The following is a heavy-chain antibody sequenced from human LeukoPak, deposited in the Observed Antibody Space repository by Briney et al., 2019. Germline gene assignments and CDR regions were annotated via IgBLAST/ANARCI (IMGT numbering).Heavy chain of an antibody. CDR1: GGSISSYY. V-gene: IGHV4-4*07. D-gene: IGHD1-1*01. J-gene: IGHJ5*02. Sequence: SETLSLTCTVSGGSISSYYWSWIRQPAGKGQELIGRIYTSGSTNYNSSLKSRVTMSVDTSKNQFSLKLSSVTAADTAVYYCARAPTGTGGWNWFDPWGQGTLVTVSS. CDR3: ARAPTGTGGWNWFDP. CDR2: IYTSGST.